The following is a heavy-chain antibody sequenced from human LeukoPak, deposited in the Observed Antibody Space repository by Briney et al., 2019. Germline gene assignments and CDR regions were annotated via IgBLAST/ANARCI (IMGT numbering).Heavy chain of an antibody. D-gene: IGHD1-14*01. CDR1: GFPLSSNY. Sequence: PGGSLSLSCAASGFPLSSNYMYWVRQAPGEGLEWVSVIYRGGSTYYADSVKGRFNISRDNSKNTLYLQMNSLRAEDTAVYYCAGDFPPGYWGQGALVTVSS. CDR3: AGDFPPGY. J-gene: IGHJ4*02. V-gene: IGHV3-53*01. CDR2: IYRGGST.